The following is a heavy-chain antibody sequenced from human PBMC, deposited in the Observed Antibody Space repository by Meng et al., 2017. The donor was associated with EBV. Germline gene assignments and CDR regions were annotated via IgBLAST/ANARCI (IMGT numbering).Heavy chain of an antibody. CDR1: GGTFSSYA. D-gene: IGHD6-13*01. J-gene: IGHJ4*02. V-gene: IGHV1-69*06. CDR3: ARAEIAAAGRLDY. Sequence: QGQLCQVGGWVKKPGSSVKGSCKASGGTFSSYAISWVRQAPGQGLEWMGGIIPIFGTANYAQKFQGRVTITADKSTSTAYMELSSLRSEDTAVYYCARAEIAAAGRLDYWGQGTLVTVSS. CDR2: IIPIFGTA.